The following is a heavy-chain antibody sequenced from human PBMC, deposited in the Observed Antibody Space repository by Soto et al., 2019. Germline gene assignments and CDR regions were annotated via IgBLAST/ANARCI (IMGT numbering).Heavy chain of an antibody. Sequence: AAIGCAVRHEWLSRELNASGIGFVRKRSIKSKTDGGTTDYAAPVKGRFTISRDDSKNTLYLQMNSLKTEDTAVYYCTTVTYYKIRSGLRKIDFRGQRTLGTRSS. CDR3: TTVTYYKIRSGLRKIDF. V-gene: IGHV3-15*01. CDR2: IKSKTDGGTT. CDR1: GCAVRHEW. J-gene: IGHJ4*02. D-gene: IGHD3-3*01.